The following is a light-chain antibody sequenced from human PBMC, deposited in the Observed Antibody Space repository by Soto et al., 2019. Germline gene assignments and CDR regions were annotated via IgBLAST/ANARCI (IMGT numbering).Light chain of an antibody. Sequence: QSALTQPASVSGSPGQSITISCTGTSSDVGGYDYVSWYQHHPGKAPKLVISEVTNRPSGVSDRFSGSRSGNTASLTISGLQAEDESDYYCSSYTSSSTWVFGGGTQLTVL. CDR1: SSDVGGYDY. V-gene: IGLV2-14*01. CDR2: EVT. CDR3: SSYTSSSTWV. J-gene: IGLJ3*02.